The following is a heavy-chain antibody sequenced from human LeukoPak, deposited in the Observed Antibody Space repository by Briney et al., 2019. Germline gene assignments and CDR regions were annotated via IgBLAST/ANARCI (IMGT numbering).Heavy chain of an antibody. Sequence: ASVKVSCKASGYTLTSYGISWVRQAPGQGLEWMGWISAYNGNTNYAQKLQGRVTMTTDTPTSTAYMELRSLRSDDTAVYYCASFGAGYGSGSYYYYGMDVWGQGTTVTVSS. V-gene: IGHV1-18*01. CDR2: ISAYNGNT. CDR3: ASFGAGYGSGSYYYYGMDV. J-gene: IGHJ6*02. CDR1: GYTLTSYG. D-gene: IGHD3-10*01.